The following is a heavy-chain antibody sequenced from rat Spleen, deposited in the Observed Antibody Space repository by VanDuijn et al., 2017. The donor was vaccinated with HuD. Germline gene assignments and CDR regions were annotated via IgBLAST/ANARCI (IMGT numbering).Heavy chain of an antibody. CDR2: IGPSGDST. CDR1: GFTFSNFD. CDR3: TTVRWGDY. Sequence: EVQLVESGGGFVQPGRSLKLSCAASGFTFSNFDMAWVRQAPTKGLEWVASIGPSGDSTYYRDSVKGRFTISRDNAKSTLYLQMNSRRSEDTATYYCTTVRWGDYWGQGTLVTVSS. D-gene: IGHD1-12*02. J-gene: IGHJ3*01. V-gene: IGHV5-27*01.